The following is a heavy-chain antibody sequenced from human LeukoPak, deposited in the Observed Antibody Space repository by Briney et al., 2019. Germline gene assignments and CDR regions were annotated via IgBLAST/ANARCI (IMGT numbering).Heavy chain of an antibody. J-gene: IGHJ4*02. CDR3: ASSKYSSSWYRPGFDY. Sequence: SVKVSCKASGGTFSSYAISWVRQAPGQGLEWMGGIIPIFGTANYAQKFQGRVTITTDESTSTAYMELSSLRSEDTAVYYRASSKYSSSWYRPGFDYWGQGTLVTVSS. CDR2: IIPIFGTA. D-gene: IGHD6-13*01. CDR1: GGTFSSYA. V-gene: IGHV1-69*05.